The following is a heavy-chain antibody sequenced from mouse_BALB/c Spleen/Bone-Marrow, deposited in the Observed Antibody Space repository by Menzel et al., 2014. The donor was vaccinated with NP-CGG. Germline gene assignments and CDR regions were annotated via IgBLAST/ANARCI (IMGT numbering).Heavy chain of an antibody. J-gene: IGHJ2*01. D-gene: IGHD2-3*01. Sequence: EVKLEESGGGLVKPGVSLKLSCAASGFTFSSYAMSWVRQTPEKRLEWVATISSGGSYTYYPDSVKGRFTISRDNAKNTLYLQMSSLRSEDTAMYYCARRDGYLDYWGQGTTLTVSS. V-gene: IGHV5-9-3*01. CDR1: GFTFSSYA. CDR2: ISSGGSYT. CDR3: ARRDGYLDY.